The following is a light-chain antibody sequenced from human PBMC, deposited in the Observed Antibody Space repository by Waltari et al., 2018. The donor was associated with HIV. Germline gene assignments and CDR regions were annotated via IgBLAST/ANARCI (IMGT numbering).Light chain of an antibody. V-gene: IGLV3-21*02. CDR1: NIGSKS. Sequence: SYVLSQPPSVSVAPGPTARITCGGNNIGSKSVHWYQQKPGQAPVLVVYGAKDRSSGIPVRVSGSNSENTATLIIRRVEAGDEADYYWQVWDSTTDHVVFGGGSKLTVL. CDR3: QVWDSTTDHVV. CDR2: GAK. J-gene: IGLJ2*01.